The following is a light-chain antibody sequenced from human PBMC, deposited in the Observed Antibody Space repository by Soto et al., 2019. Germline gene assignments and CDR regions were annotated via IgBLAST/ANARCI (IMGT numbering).Light chain of an antibody. V-gene: IGKV3-15*01. CDR2: DAY. CDR3: QEYFQWPPGM. J-gene: IGKJ1*01. CDR1: QFVSTR. Sequence: EIVVTQSPATLSASPGERVTLTCRASQFVSTRLAWYQQRPGQVPRLLIYDAYTRALGISATFSGSGSGTEFTLTISSLQSEDFALYYCQEYFQWPPGMFGPGTKVDMK.